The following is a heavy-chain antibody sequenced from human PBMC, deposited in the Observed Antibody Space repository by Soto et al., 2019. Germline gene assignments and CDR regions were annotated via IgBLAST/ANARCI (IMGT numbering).Heavy chain of an antibody. D-gene: IGHD3-10*01. J-gene: IGHJ4*02. CDR1: GFTFSSYG. Sequence: GGSRKLSCAASGFTFSSYGMHWVRQAPGKGLEWVAVISYDGSNKYYADSVKGRFTISRDNSKNTLYLQMNSLRAEDTAVYYCAKDYYYAVGYWGQGTLVTVSS. V-gene: IGHV3-30*18. CDR3: AKDYYYAVGY. CDR2: ISYDGSNK.